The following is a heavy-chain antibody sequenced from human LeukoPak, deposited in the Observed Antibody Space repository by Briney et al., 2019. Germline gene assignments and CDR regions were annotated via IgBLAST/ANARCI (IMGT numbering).Heavy chain of an antibody. D-gene: IGHD6-13*01. J-gene: IGHJ5*02. V-gene: IGHV4-4*07. CDR1: GGSISGYY. Sequence: PSETLSLTCTVSGGSISGYYWSWIRQPAGEGAEWIGRIYTSGSTNYNPSLKSRVTMSVDTSKNQFSLKLSSVTAADTAVYYCARVPIAAADTNWFDPWGQGTLVTVSS. CDR3: ARVPIAAADTNWFDP. CDR2: IYTSGST.